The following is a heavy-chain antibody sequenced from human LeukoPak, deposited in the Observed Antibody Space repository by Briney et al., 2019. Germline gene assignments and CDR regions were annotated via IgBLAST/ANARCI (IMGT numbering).Heavy chain of an antibody. CDR3: ASSVGSTDY. CDR2: INHRGST. J-gene: IGHJ4*02. D-gene: IGHD1-26*01. Sequence: KPSETLSLTCAAYGESLSKYYWTWIRQSPGKGLEWIGEINHRGSTNHNPSLKSRVTLSVDTSKHQFSLKLTSVTAADAAVYYCASSVGSTDYWGQGTLVTVSS. CDR1: GESLSKYY. V-gene: IGHV4-34*01.